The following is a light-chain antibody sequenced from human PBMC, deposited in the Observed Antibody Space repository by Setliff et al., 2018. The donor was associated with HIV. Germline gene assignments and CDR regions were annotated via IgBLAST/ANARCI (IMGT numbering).Light chain of an antibody. CDR3: SSYTSSTPYV. Sequence: QSVLTQPASVSGSPGQSITISCTGTSSDVGAYKDVSWYQQHPGKAPKLLIYEVSHRPSGVSDRFYAFKSGNTASLIISGLQAEDEADYYCSSYTSSTPYVFGTGTKVTVL. CDR2: EVS. J-gene: IGLJ1*01. CDR1: SSDVGAYKD. V-gene: IGLV2-14*01.